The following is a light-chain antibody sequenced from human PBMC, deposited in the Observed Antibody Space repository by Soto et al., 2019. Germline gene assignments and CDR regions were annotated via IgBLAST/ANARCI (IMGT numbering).Light chain of an antibody. CDR2: EAT. CDR1: SSDVGGYKY. Sequence: QSVLTQPPSASGSPGQSVTISCTGTSSDVGGYKYVSWYQQHPGKAPKLLIYEATQRPSGVPDRFSGSKSGNTASLTVSGRQAEDEADYYCSSYADSNNLLFGGGTKLTVL. V-gene: IGLV2-8*01. CDR3: SSYADSNNLL. J-gene: IGLJ3*02.